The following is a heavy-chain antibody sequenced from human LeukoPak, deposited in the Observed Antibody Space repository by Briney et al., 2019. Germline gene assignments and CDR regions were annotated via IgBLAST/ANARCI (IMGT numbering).Heavy chain of an antibody. Sequence: GASVKVSCKVSGYTLTELSMHWVRQAPGKGLEWMGGFDPEDGETIYAQKFQGRVTMTEDTSTDTAYMELSSLRSEDTAVYYCALLSSSPGIAAAGPFDYWGQGTLVTVSS. CDR3: ALLSSSPGIAAAGPFDY. CDR2: FDPEDGET. J-gene: IGHJ4*02. D-gene: IGHD6-13*01. V-gene: IGHV1-24*01. CDR1: GYTLTELS.